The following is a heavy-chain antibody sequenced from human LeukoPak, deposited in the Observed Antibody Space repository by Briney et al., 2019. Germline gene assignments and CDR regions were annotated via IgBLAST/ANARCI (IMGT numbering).Heavy chain of an antibody. V-gene: IGHV1-18*01. J-gene: IGHJ6*03. CDR1: GYTFTSYG. CDR2: INTYNGNT. Sequence: GASVKVSCKASGYTFTSYGISWVRQAPGQGLEWMGWINTYNGNTHYAQKLQGRVTMTTDTATSTAYMELRSLRSDDTAAYYCARRSGSTSYNWGGYYYYYYMDVWGKGTTVTVSS. CDR3: ARRSGSTSYNWGGYYYYYYMDV. D-gene: IGHD2-2*01.